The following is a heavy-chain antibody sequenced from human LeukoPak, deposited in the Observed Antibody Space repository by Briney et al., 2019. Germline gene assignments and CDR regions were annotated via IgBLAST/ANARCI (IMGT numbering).Heavy chain of an antibody. J-gene: IGHJ4*02. CDR3: AKDSYCSGGSCYYV. CDR2: IRGDGSMT. D-gene: IGHD2-15*01. V-gene: IGHV3-74*01. CDR1: EFTFSAYW. Sequence: GGSLRLSCAASEFTFSAYWMHWVRQAPGKGLVWVSRIRGDGSMTNYADSVKGRFTISRDNSKNTLYLQMNSLRAEDTAVYYCAKDSYCSGGSCYYVWGQGTLVTVSS.